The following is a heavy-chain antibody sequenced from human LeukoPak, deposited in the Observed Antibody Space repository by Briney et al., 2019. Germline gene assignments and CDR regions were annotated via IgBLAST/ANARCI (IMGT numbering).Heavy chain of an antibody. J-gene: IGHJ4*02. V-gene: IGHV4-34*01. CDR2: INHSGST. Sequence: PSETLSLTCAVYGGSFSGYYWSWIRQPPGKGLEWIGEINHSGSTNHNPSLKSRVTISIDTSKNQFSLKLSSVTAADTAVYYCARDSGDYGESVVRTHSYFDCWGQGTLVTVSS. CDR3: ARDSGDYGESVVRTHSYFDC. D-gene: IGHD3-10*01. CDR1: GGSFSGYY.